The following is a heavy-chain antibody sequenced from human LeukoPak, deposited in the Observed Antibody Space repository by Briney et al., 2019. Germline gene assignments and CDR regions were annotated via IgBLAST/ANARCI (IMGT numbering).Heavy chain of an antibody. J-gene: IGHJ5*02. V-gene: IGHV6-1*01. CDR1: GDSVSSNAAA. CDR3: ASTHGPIDH. D-gene: IGHD2-8*01. Sequence: HSQTLPLTCSISGDSVSSNAAAWNWIRQSPSRGLEWLGRTYYRSKWYTEYAVSVKSRITVKSDTSRNQFSLQLNSVTPEDTAVYYCASTHGPIDHWGQGTLVTVSS. CDR2: TYYRSKWYT.